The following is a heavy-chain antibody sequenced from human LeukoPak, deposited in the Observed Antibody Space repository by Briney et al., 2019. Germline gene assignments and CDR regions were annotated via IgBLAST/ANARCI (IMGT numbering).Heavy chain of an antibody. CDR3: ATKYDFKGRKYYYYGMDV. D-gene: IGHD3-3*01. CDR1: GYTLTELS. V-gene: IGHV1-24*01. CDR2: FDPEDGET. J-gene: IGHJ6*02. Sequence: GASVEVSCKVSGYTLTELSMHWVRQAPGKGLEWMGGFDPEDGETIYAQKFQGRVTMTEDTSTDTAYMELSSLRSEDTAVYYCATKYDFKGRKYYYYGMDVWGQGTTVTVSS.